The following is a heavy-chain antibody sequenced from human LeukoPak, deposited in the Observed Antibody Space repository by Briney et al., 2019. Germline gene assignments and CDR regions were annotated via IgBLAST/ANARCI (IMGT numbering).Heavy chain of an antibody. CDR1: GYTFTSYY. CDR3: ARARYSSSWPLPHAEYFQH. D-gene: IGHD6-13*01. J-gene: IGHJ1*01. Sequence: ASVKVSCKASGYTFTSYYMHWVRQAPGQGLEWMGIINPSGGSTSYAQKFQGRATMTRDTSTSTVYMELSSPRSEDTAVYYCARARYSSSWPLPHAEYFQHWGQGTLVTVSS. V-gene: IGHV1-46*01. CDR2: INPSGGST.